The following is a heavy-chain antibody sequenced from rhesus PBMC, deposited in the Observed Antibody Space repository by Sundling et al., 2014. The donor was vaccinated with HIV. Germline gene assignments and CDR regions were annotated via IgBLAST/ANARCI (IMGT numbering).Heavy chain of an antibody. Sequence: QVRLQESGPGLLEPSETLFLTCAVSGASINDFYYWNWIRQAPGKGLEWIGNVYGNSANTYYNSSLKSRVTISKDTSRSQFFLKLSSVTAADTAVYFCASEVIANGALDFWGQGLRVTVSS. CDR1: GASINDFYY. J-gene: IGHJ3*01. CDR3: ASEVIANGALDF. V-gene: IGHV4S9*01. CDR2: VYGNSANT. D-gene: IGHD4-23*01.